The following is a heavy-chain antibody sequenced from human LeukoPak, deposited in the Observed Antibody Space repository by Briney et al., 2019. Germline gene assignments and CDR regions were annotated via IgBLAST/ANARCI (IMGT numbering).Heavy chain of an antibody. V-gene: IGHV3-48*03. J-gene: IGHJ4*02. CDR2: ISSSGSTI. CDR3: AREFGYSYDLDY. Sequence: GGSLRLSCAASGFTFSSYEMNWVRQAPGKGLEWVSYISSSGSTIYYADSVKGRFTISRDNAKNSLYLQMNSLSAEDTAVYYCAREFGYSYDLDYWGQGTLVTVSS. D-gene: IGHD5-18*01. CDR1: GFTFSSYE.